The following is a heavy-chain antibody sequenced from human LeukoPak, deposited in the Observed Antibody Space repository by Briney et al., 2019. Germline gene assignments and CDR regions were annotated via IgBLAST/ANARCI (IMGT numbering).Heavy chain of an antibody. CDR2: FDPEDGET. D-gene: IGHD6-13*01. J-gene: IGHJ6*03. V-gene: IGHV1-24*01. CDR3: AIKGIVAQLAPNYYYYYYMDV. CDR1: GYTLTELS. Sequence: GASVKVSCKVSGYTLTELSMHWVRQAPGKGLEWMGGFDPEDGETIYAQKFQGRVTMTEDTSTDTAYMELSSLRSEDTAVYYCAIKGIVAQLAPNYYYYYYMDVWGKGTTVTVSS.